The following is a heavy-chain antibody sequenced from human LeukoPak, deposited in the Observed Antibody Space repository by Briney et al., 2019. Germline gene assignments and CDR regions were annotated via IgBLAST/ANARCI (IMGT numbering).Heavy chain of an antibody. CDR2: ISSSSSTI. CDR3: ARDFTDYVWGSYRQQGFDY. D-gene: IGHD3-16*02. Sequence: GSLRLSCAASGFTFSTYSMNWVRQAPGKGLEWVSYISSSSSTIYYADSVKGRFTISRDNAKNSLYLQMNSLRAEDTAVYYCARDFTDYVWGSYRQQGFDYWGQGTQVTVSS. V-gene: IGHV3-48*01. CDR1: GFTFSTYS. J-gene: IGHJ4*02.